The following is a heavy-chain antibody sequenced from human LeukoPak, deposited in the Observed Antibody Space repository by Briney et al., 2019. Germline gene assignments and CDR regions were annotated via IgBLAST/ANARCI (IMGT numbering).Heavy chain of an antibody. D-gene: IGHD4-11*01. J-gene: IGHJ6*02. V-gene: IGHV3-30*18. Sequence: PGGSLRLSCAASGFTFSSYGMHWVRQAPGKGLEWVALISYDGNDKYYADSVKGRFTISRDNSKNTLFLQMNSLRAEDTAVYFCAKDQYSRYYGMDVWGQGTTVTVSS. CDR1: GFTFSSYG. CDR2: ISYDGNDK. CDR3: AKDQYSRYYGMDV.